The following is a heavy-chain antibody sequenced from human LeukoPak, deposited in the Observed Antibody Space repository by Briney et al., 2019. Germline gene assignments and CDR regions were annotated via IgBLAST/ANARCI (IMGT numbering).Heavy chain of an antibody. CDR2: ISFDGRDK. CDR3: ARDLRKSADYYFDY. D-gene: IGHD3/OR15-3a*01. Sequence: AGGSLRLSCAASGFIFNNNAIHWVRQAPGKGLGWVAVISFDGRDKHHADSVKGRFTISRDNSKNTLYLQMSSLRVEDTAMYYCARDLRKSADYYFDYWGQGTLVTVSS. J-gene: IGHJ4*02. V-gene: IGHV3-30*04. CDR1: GFIFNNNA.